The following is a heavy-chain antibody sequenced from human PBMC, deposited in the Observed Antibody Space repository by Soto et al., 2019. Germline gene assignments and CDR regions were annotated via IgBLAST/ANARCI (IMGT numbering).Heavy chain of an antibody. J-gene: IGHJ6*02. CDR3: ARSQGSSTSLEIYYYFYYGMDV. V-gene: IGHV1-69*01. CDR1: GGTFSSYA. Sequence: QVQLVQSGAEVKKPGSSVKVSCKASGGTFSSYAISWVRQAPGQGLEWMGGIIPISDTTNYAQKFQGRVTMTADDSTSTAYMELSCLRSEDPAVYYCARSQGSSTSLEIYYYFYYGMDVWGQGTTVTVSS. D-gene: IGHD2-2*01. CDR2: IIPISDTT.